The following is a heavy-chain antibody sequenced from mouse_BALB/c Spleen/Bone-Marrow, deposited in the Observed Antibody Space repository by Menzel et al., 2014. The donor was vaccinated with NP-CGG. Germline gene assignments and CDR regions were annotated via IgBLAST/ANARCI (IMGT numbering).Heavy chain of an antibody. D-gene: IGHD2-2*01. CDR2: ISSGGSNT. CDR1: GFAFSGYD. Sequence: EVKLVESGGGLVKPGGSLKFSCAASGFAFSGYDMSWVRQTPEKRLEWVAYISSGGSNTYYPDTVKGRFTISRDNVKNTLYLQMNSLKSEDTAMYYCARQRGYAYAMDYWGQGISVTVSS. CDR3: ARQRGYAYAMDY. V-gene: IGHV5-12-1*01. J-gene: IGHJ4*01.